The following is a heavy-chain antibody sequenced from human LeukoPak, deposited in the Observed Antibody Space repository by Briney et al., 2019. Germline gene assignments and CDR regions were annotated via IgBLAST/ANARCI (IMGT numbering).Heavy chain of an antibody. CDR3: ARDGSGSHYGYFVY. V-gene: IGHV3-33*01. CDR1: GFTFNSYG. Sequence: GGSLRLSCSASGFTFNSYGMHWVRQAPGKGLEWVAVIWYDGSNKYYADSVKGRFTISRDNSKNTLYLQMNSLRAEDTAVYYCARDGSGSHYGYFVYWGQGTLVTVSS. D-gene: IGHD3-10*01. J-gene: IGHJ4*02. CDR2: IWYDGSNK.